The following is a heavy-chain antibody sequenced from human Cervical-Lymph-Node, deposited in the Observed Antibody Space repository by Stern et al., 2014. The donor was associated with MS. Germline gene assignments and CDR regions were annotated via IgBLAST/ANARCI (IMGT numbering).Heavy chain of an antibody. V-gene: IGHV1-46*01. CDR2: INPSGGST. D-gene: IGHD3-22*01. CDR1: GYTLTSYY. J-gene: IGHJ4*02. CDR3: ARATYYYDSSGSFDY. Sequence: QVQLVQSGAEVKKPGASVKVSCKASGYTLTSYYMHWVRQAPGQGLEWMGIINPSGGSTSYAQKFQGRVTMTRDTSTSTVYMELSSLRSEDTAVYYCARATYYYDSSGSFDYWGQGTLVTVSS.